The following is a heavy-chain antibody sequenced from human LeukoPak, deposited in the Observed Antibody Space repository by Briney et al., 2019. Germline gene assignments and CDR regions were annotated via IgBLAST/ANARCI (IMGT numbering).Heavy chain of an antibody. CDR2: IWYDGSNK. J-gene: IGHJ5*02. Sequence: PGGSLRLSCAASGFTFSSYGMHWVRQAPGKGLEWVAVIWYDGSNKYYADSVKGRFTISRDNSKNTLYLQMNSLRAEDTAVYYYARDSLGYCSGGSCLNWFDPWGQGTLVTVSS. V-gene: IGHV3-33*01. D-gene: IGHD2-15*01. CDR1: GFTFSSYG. CDR3: ARDSLGYCSGGSCLNWFDP.